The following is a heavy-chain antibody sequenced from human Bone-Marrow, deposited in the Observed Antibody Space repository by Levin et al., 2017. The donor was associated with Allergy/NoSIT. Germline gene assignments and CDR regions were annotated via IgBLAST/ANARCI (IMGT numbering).Heavy chain of an antibody. CDR2: FDPEHGET. D-gene: IGHD3-9*01. Sequence: GESLKISCKVSGYTLTEFSMHWVRQAPGKGLEWMGGFDPEHGETIYAQKFQGRVTMTEDTSTDTSYMELSSPRSEDRAVYYCAAWGYFDILTGNSRGRSFDYWGQGTLVTVSS. CDR3: AAWGYFDILTGNSRGRSFDY. CDR1: GYTLTEFS. J-gene: IGHJ4*02. V-gene: IGHV1-24*01.